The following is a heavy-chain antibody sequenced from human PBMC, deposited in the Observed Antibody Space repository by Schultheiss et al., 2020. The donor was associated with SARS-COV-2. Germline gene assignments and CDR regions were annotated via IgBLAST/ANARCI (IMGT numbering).Heavy chain of an antibody. CDR3: ARGRADSSGYYAFDI. J-gene: IGHJ3*02. D-gene: IGHD3-22*01. CDR2: IYYSGST. CDR1: GGSISSYY. Sequence: ESLKISCTVSGGSISSYYWSWIRQPPGKGLEWIGYIYYSGSTNYNPSLKSRVTISVDTSKNQFSLKLSSVTAADTAVYYCARGRADSSGYYAFDIWGQGTMVTVSS. V-gene: IGHV4-59*12.